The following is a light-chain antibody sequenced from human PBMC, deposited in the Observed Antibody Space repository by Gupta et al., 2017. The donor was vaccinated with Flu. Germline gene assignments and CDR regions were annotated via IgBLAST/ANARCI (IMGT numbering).Light chain of an antibody. V-gene: IGLV3-1*01. J-gene: IGLJ1*01. CDR3: QAWDSSSYV. Sequence: SYELTQPPSVSVSPGLTASIPCYGDKLGNKFVSWYQQKPGQSPVLVIYEDNRRPSGIPGRLSGSNSGNTATLTISGTQAMDEADYYCQAWDSSSYVVGSGTKVTVL. CDR1: KLGNKF. CDR2: EDN.